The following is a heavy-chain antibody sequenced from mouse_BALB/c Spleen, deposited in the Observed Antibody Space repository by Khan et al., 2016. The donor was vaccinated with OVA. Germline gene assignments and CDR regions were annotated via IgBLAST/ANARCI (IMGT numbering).Heavy chain of an antibody. CDR3: ARLAYYYDSEGFAY. Sequence: EVELVESGGDLVKPGGSQKLSCAASGFTFSTYGMSWVRQTPDKRLEWVATVSSGGHYTYYPDTVKGRFTISRDNANNTLYLQMSSLKSEDTAMFYCARLAYYYDSEGFAYWGQGTLVTVST. CDR1: GFTFSTYG. V-gene: IGHV5-6*01. J-gene: IGHJ3*01. CDR2: VSSGGHYT. D-gene: IGHD1-1*01.